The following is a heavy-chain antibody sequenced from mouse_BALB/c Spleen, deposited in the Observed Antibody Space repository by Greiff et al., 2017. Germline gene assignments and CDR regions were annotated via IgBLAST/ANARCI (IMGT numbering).Heavy chain of an antibody. CDR1: GFTFSSYT. V-gene: IGHV5-6-4*01. CDR3: TRDQDRGAMDY. J-gene: IGHJ4*01. CDR2: ISSGGSYT. Sequence: EVMLVESGGGLVKPGGSLKLSCAASGFTFSSYTMSWVRQTPEKRLEWVATISSGGSYTYYPDSVKGRFTISRDNAKNTLYLQMSSLKSEDTAMYYCTRDQDRGAMDYWGQGTSVTVSS. D-gene: IGHD3-2*02.